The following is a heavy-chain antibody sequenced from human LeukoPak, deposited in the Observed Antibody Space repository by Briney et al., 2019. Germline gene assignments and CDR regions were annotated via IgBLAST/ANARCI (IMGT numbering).Heavy chain of an antibody. CDR1: GFTFSNHG. CDR3: AKTGSRGGTFRPSYYYYYMDV. CDR2: IRYDGITK. V-gene: IGHV3-30*02. J-gene: IGHJ6*03. D-gene: IGHD3-9*01. Sequence: GGSLRLSCTASGFTFSNHGMHWVRQAPGKGLEWVAFIRYDGITKYYADSVKGRFTISRDNSKNTLYLQMNSLRPEDTAVYYCAKTGSRGGTFRPSYYYYYMDVWGEGTTVTVSS.